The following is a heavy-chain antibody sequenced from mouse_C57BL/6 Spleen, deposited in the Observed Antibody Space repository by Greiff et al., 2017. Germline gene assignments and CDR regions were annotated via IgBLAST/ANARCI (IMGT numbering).Heavy chain of an antibody. CDR1: GFTFSSYT. CDR2: VSGGGGNT. V-gene: IGHV5-9*01. J-gene: IGHJ3*01. CDR3: ARQRELGPLAY. D-gene: IGHD4-1*01. Sequence: EVQRVESGGGLVKPGGSLKLSCAASGFTFSSYTMSWVRQTPEERLEWVATVSGGGGNTYYPDSVKGRFTISRDNAKNTLYLQMSSLRSEDTALYYCARQRELGPLAYWGQGTLVTVSA.